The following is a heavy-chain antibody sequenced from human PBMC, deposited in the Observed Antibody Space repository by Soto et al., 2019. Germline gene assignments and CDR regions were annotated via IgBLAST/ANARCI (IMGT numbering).Heavy chain of an antibody. V-gene: IGHV4-30-4*01. CDR3: VGTGTTDDY. D-gene: IGHD4-17*01. CDR2: IYNSGGS. J-gene: IGHJ4*02. CDR1: GASVRSGDYY. Sequence: QVQLQESGPGLVKPSQTLSLTCSVSGASVRSGDYYWSSIRQAPGKGLEWIGYIYNSGGSYYNPSLKGRLTISIDTSKNQFSLKFNSVTAADTAIYYCVGTGTTDDYWGRGTLVTVSS.